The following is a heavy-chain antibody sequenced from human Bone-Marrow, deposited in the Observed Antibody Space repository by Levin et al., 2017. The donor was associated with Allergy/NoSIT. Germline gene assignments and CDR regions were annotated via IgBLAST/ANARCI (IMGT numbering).Heavy chain of an antibody. D-gene: IGHD1-14*01. J-gene: IGHJ4*02. Sequence: GSLRLSCSVSGESVRSGNNYWSWIRQPPGKGLQWIGYIHYSGSTIYHPSLKSRVIISLDMSRNQLSLKLTSVTAADTAVYYCSRGLSTGADYYFANWGQGTLVSVSS. CDR1: GESVRSGNNY. CDR3: SRGLSTGADYYFAN. CDR2: IHYSGST. V-gene: IGHV4-61*01.